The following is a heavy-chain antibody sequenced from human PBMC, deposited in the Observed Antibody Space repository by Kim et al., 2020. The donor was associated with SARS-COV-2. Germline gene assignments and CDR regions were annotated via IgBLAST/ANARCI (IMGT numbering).Heavy chain of an antibody. J-gene: IGHJ5*02. CDR1: GGSFSGYY. CDR3: ARVYCSSTIKNRRGWFDP. Sequence: SETLSLTCAVYGGSFSGYYWSWIRQPPGKGLEWIGEINHSGSTNYNPSLKSRVTISVDTSKNQFSLKLSSVTAADTAVYYCARVYCSSTIKNRRGWFDPWGQGTLVTVSS. CDR2: INHSGST. D-gene: IGHD2-2*01. V-gene: IGHV4-34*01.